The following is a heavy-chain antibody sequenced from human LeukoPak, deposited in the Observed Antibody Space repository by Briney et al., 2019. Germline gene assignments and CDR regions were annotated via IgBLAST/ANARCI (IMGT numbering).Heavy chain of an antibody. CDR1: GYTFTSYG. Sequence: ASVKVSCKASGYTFTSYGISWVRQAPGQVLEWMGWISAYNGNTNYAQKLQGRVTMTTDTSTSTAYMELRSLRSDDTAVYYCAREGSGSYYSYYYYMDVWGKGTTVTISS. CDR3: AREGSGSYYSYYYYMDV. V-gene: IGHV1-18*01. J-gene: IGHJ6*03. CDR2: ISAYNGNT. D-gene: IGHD3-10*01.